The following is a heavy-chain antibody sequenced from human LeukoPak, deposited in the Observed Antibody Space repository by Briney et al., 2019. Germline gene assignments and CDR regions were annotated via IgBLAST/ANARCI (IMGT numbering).Heavy chain of an antibody. V-gene: IGHV4-59*08. D-gene: IGHD1-26*01. J-gene: IGHJ3*02. Sequence: PSETLSLTCTVSGGSISSYYWSWIRQPPGKGLEWLGYTYYSGSTNYNPSLKSRVTISVDTSKNQFSLKLSSVTAADTAVYYCARHRGIVGATDAFDIWGQGTMVTVSS. CDR2: TYYSGST. CDR3: ARHRGIVGATDAFDI. CDR1: GGSISSYY.